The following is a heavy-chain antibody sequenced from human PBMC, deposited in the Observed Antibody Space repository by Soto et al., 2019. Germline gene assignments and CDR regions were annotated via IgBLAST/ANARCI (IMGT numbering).Heavy chain of an antibody. CDR2: IYYSGST. CDR1: GGSISSGGYY. CDR3: ARAEEEMVVVPAATSWFDP. Sequence: PSETLSLTCTVSGGSISSGGYYWSWIRQHPGKGLEWIGYIYYSGSTYYNPSLKSRVTISVDASKNQFSLKLSSVTAADTAVYYCARAEEEMVVVPAATSWFDPWGQGPLVNVSS. V-gene: IGHV4-31*03. D-gene: IGHD2-2*01. J-gene: IGHJ5*02.